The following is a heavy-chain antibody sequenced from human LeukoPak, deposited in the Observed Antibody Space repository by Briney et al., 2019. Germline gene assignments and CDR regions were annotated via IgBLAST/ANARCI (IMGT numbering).Heavy chain of an antibody. D-gene: IGHD6-19*01. CDR2: IYYSGST. V-gene: IGHV4-31*03. Sequence: PSETLSLTCTVSGGSISSGGYYWSWIRQHPGKGLEWIGYIYYSGSTYYNPSLKSRVTISVDTSKNQFSLKLSSVTAADTAVYYCAATLLSSGWYPPFDYWGQGTLVTVSS. J-gene: IGHJ4*02. CDR1: GGSISSGGYY. CDR3: AATLLSSGWYPPFDY.